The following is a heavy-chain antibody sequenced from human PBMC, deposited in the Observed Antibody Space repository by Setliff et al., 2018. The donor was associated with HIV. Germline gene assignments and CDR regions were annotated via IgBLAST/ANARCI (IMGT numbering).Heavy chain of an antibody. Sequence: KASETLSLTCAVSGGSISSRNWWSWVRQPPGKGLEWIGAIYHSGSTNYNPSLKSRVTISVDKSKNQFSRKLISVTAADTAVYYCARATWRVHPFTLYYFDYWGQGTRVTVSS. CDR1: GGSISSRNW. J-gene: IGHJ4*02. CDR2: IYHSGST. CDR3: ARATWRVHPFTLYYFDY. D-gene: IGHD3-10*02. V-gene: IGHV4-4*02.